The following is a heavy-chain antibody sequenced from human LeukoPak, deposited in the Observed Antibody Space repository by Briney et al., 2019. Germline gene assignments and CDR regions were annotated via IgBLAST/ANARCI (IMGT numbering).Heavy chain of an antibody. J-gene: IGHJ6*03. CDR3: AREADYYDSSGYYLYYYYMDV. D-gene: IGHD3-22*01. CDR2: INWNGGST. V-gene: IGHV3-20*04. Sequence: GGSLRLSCAASGFTFDDYGMSWVRQAPGKGLEWVSGINWNGGSTGYADSVKGRFTISRDNAKNSLYPQMNSLRAEDTALYYCAREADYYDSSGYYLYYYYMDVWGKGTTVTVSS. CDR1: GFTFDDYG.